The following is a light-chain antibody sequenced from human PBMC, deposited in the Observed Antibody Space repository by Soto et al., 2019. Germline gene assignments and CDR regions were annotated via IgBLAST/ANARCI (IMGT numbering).Light chain of an antibody. CDR1: QYISNW. Sequence: DVQMTQSPSALSASVGDRVIITCRASQYISNWVAWYQQKPGKAPKLLIYDASSLESGVPSRFSGSGSGTEFTLTISSLQPDDFATYYCKQYNSYLSTFGQGTRLEIK. CDR3: KQYNSYLST. V-gene: IGKV1-5*01. J-gene: IGKJ5*01. CDR2: DAS.